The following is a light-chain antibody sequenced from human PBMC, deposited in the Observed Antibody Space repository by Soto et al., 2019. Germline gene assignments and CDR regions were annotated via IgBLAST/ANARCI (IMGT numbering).Light chain of an antibody. V-gene: IGKV4-1*01. CDR2: WAS. CDR3: QQYLITPPT. Sequence: DIVMSQSPDSLAVSLGERATIDCKSSQSLLYNSNNRNYLAWYQQKPGQPPKLLLHWASTRESGVPDRFSGSGSGTDFTLTISSLQAEDVALYYCQQYLITPPTFGQGTKVEIK. CDR1: QSLLYNSNNRNY. J-gene: IGKJ1*01.